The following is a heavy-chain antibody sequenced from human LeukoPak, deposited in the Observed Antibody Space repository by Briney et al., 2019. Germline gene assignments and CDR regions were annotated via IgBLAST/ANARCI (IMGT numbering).Heavy chain of an antibody. V-gene: IGHV3-23*01. J-gene: IGHJ4*02. Sequence: PGGSLRLSCAASGFTFSSYVMSWVRQAPGKGLEWVSDISGSGDITYYADSVKGRFTISRDNSNNTLYLQMNSLRAEDTALYYCAKDPGYSYGYGFDCWGRGTLVTVSS. CDR2: ISGSGDIT. CDR1: GFTFSSYV. CDR3: AKDPGYSYGYGFDC. D-gene: IGHD5-18*01.